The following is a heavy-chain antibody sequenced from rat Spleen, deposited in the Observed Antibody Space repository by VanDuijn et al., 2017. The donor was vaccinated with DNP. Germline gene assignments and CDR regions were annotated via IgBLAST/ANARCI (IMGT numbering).Heavy chain of an antibody. D-gene: IGHD3-1*01. CDR1: GFTFDYYW. V-gene: IGHV5S23*01. J-gene: IGHJ1*01. CDR3: ARGSTSIYWYFDF. CDR2: ISYDGGNT. Sequence: EVQLVESGGGLVQPGRSLKLSCVASGFTFDYYWMTWVRQAPTKGLEWVAYISYDGGNTYYGDSVKGRFTISRDNAKSTLYLQMNSLKSEDTATYYCARGSTSIYWYFDFWGPGTMVTVSS.